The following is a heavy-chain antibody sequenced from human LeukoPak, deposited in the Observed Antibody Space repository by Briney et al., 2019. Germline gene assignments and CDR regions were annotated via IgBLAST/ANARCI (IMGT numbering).Heavy chain of an antibody. CDR3: TRDRGWQQFDY. CDR2: ISWNSGSI. J-gene: IGHJ4*02. D-gene: IGHD5-24*01. CDR1: EFSVGSNY. Sequence: GGSLRLSCAASEFSVGSNYMTWVRQAPGKGLEWVSGISWNSGSIGYADSVKGRFTISRDNAKNSLYLQMSSLRDDDTAVYYCTRDRGWQQFDYWGQGTLVTVSS. V-gene: IGHV3-48*02.